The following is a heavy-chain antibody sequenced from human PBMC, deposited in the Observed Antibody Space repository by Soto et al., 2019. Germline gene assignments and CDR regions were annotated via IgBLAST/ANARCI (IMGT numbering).Heavy chain of an antibody. CDR2: INPNSGGT. CDR3: ARDARVDTAMRPRTDYYYGMDV. CDR1: GYTFTGYY. V-gene: IGHV1-2*04. Sequence: ASVKVSCKASGYTFTGYYMHWVRQAPGQGLEWMGWINPNSGGTNCAQKFQGWVTMTRDTSISTAYMELSRLRSDDTAVYYCARDARVDTAMRPRTDYYYGMDVWGQGTTVTVSS. D-gene: IGHD5-18*01. J-gene: IGHJ6*02.